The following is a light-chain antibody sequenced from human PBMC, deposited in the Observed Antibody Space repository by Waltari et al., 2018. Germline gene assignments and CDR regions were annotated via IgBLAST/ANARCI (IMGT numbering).Light chain of an antibody. CDR1: RGHSSNV. CDR2: VNSDGSH. V-gene: IGLV4-69*01. J-gene: IGLJ3*02. Sequence: QLVLTQSPSASASLGASVKLTCTLSRGHSSNVIAWHQQQPEKGPRYLMKVNSDGSHSKGDNMPDRFSGSSSGAEHYLTISSLQSEDEADYYCQTGGHGTWVFGGGTKLTVL. CDR3: QTGGHGTWV.